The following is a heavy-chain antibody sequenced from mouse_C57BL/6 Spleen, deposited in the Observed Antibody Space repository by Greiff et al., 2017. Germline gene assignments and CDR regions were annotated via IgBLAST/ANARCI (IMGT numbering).Heavy chain of an antibody. J-gene: IGHJ4*01. CDR3: ARGGSYSYYAMDD. D-gene: IGHD2-12*01. CDR2: IDPSDSET. CDR1: GYTFTSYW. V-gene: IGHV1-52*01. Sequence: QVQLQQPGAELVRPGSSVKLSCKASGYTFTSYWMHWVKQRPIQGLEWIGNIDPSDSETHYTQKFKDKATLTVDKSSSTAYMQLSSLTSEDSAVYYGARGGSYSYYAMDDWGQGTSVTVSS.